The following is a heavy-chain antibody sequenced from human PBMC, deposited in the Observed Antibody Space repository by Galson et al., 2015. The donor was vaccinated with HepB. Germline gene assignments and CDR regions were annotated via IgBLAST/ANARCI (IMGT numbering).Heavy chain of an antibody. CDR3: AKDRLPGIAARGTTYDY. CDR2: ISFDGSYK. D-gene: IGHD6-13*01. CDR1: GYTFSHYG. Sequence: SLRLSCAASGYTFSHYGIHWVRQAPGKGLEWVAVISFDGSYKNYADSVKGRFTISRDNSKNTLYLQINSLRAEDTAVYYCAKDRLPGIAARGTTYDYWGQGTLVTVSS. V-gene: IGHV3-30*18. J-gene: IGHJ4*02.